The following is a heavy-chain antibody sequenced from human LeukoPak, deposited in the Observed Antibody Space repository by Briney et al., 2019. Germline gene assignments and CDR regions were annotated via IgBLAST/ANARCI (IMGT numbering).Heavy chain of an antibody. D-gene: IGHD2-2*01. CDR1: GFTFSSYS. J-gene: IGHJ6*03. V-gene: IGHV3-48*01. CDR2: ISSSSSTI. Sequence: GGSLRLSCAASGFTFSSYSMNWVRQAPGKGLEWVSYISSSSSTIYYADSVKGRFTISRDNAKNSLYLQMNSLRAEDTAVYYCARANIIYCSSTSCSYTSYYYMDVWGKGTTVTVSS. CDR3: ARANIIYCSSTSCSYTSYYYMDV.